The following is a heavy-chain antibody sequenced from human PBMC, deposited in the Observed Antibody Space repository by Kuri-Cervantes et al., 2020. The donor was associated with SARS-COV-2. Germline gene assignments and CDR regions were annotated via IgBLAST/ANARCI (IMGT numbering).Heavy chain of an antibody. Sequence: GGSLRLSCKGSGYSYTSYWIGWVRQMPGKGLEWMGIIYPGDSDTRYSPSFQGQVTISAAKSISTAYLQWSSLKASDTAMYYCARLGAARPSYFNYWGQGTRVTVSS. CDR2: IYPGDSDT. V-gene: IGHV5-51*01. J-gene: IGHJ4*02. CDR3: ARLGAARPSYFNY. D-gene: IGHD6-6*01. CDR1: GYSYTSYW.